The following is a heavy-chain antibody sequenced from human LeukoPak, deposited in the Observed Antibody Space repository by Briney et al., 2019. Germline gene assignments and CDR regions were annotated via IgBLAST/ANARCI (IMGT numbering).Heavy chain of an antibody. CDR2: ISYDGSNK. CDR3: ARDLVRGYNYYFDY. D-gene: IGHD1-20*01. V-gene: IGHV3-30-3*01. Sequence: PGGSLRLSCAASGITFSRFWMSWVRQAPGKGLEWVAVISYDGSNKYYADSVKGRFTISRDNSKNTLYLQMNSLRAEDTAVYYCARDLVRGYNYYFDYWGQGTLVTVSS. J-gene: IGHJ4*02. CDR1: GITFSRFW.